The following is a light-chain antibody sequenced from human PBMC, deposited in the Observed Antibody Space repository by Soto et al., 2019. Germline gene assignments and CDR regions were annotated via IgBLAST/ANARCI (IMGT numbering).Light chain of an antibody. CDR2: GAS. V-gene: IGKV3-20*01. CDR3: QQYGRSGT. CDR1: QSVSNN. Sequence: EIVMRQSPSTLYVFPGGIATYSCRASQSVSNNLAWYQQKPGQAPRLLIYGASNRATGIPDRFSGSGSGTDFTLTISRLEPEDFAVYYCQQYGRSGTFGQGTKVDIK. J-gene: IGKJ1*01.